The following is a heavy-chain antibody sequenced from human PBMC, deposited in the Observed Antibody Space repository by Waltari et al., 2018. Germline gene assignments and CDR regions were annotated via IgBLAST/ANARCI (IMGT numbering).Heavy chain of an antibody. CDR1: GFTFRSYA. Sequence: QVQLVESGGGVVQPGRSLRLSCAASGFTFRSYAMHWVRQAPGKGLEWVAVISYDGSNKYYADSVKGRFTISRDNSKNTLYLQMNSLRAEDTAVYYCARRFDPWGQGTLVTVS. CDR2: ISYDGSNK. CDR3: ARRFDP. V-gene: IGHV3-30-3*01. J-gene: IGHJ5*02.